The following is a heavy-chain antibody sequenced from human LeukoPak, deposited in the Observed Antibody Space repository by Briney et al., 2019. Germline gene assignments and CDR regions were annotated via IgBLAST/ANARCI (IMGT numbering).Heavy chain of an antibody. CDR1: GGSFSGYY. Sequence: ETLSLTCAVYGGSFSGYYWSWIRQPPGKGLEWIGEINHSGSTNYNPSLKSRVTISVDTSKNQFSLKLSSVTAADTAVYYCARGARYDFWSGYSNYYYYGMDVWGQGTTVTVSS. J-gene: IGHJ6*02. CDR2: INHSGST. V-gene: IGHV4-34*01. D-gene: IGHD3-3*01. CDR3: ARGARYDFWSGYSNYYYYGMDV.